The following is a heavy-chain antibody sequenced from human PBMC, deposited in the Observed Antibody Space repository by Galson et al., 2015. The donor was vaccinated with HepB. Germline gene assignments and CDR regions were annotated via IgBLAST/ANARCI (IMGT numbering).Heavy chain of an antibody. Sequence: QSGAEVKKSGESLKISCEGSGYSFTSYWIGWVRQMPGKGLEWMGIIYPGDSDTRYSPSFQGQVTISADKSVSTAYLQWSSLEASDTAMYYCARHQDLRVNYYDSSAYYYLDYWGQGTLVTVSS. CDR3: ARHQDLRVNYYDSSAYYYLDY. D-gene: IGHD3-22*01. CDR1: GYSFTSYW. J-gene: IGHJ4*02. V-gene: IGHV5-51*01. CDR2: IYPGDSDT.